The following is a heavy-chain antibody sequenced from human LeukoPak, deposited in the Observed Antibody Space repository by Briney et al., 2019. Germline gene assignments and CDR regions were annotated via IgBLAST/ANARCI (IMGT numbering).Heavy chain of an antibody. CDR2: ISYDGSNK. V-gene: IGHV3-30-3*01. CDR1: GYTFTSYA. J-gene: IGHJ5*02. CDR3: ARPLGSSWYSSGWFDP. D-gene: IGHD6-13*01. Sequence: SCKASGYTFTSYAMHWVRQAPGKGLEWVAVISYDGSNKYYADSVKGRFTISRDNSKNTLYLQMNSLRAEDTAVYYCARPLGSSWYSSGWFDPWGQGTLVTVSS.